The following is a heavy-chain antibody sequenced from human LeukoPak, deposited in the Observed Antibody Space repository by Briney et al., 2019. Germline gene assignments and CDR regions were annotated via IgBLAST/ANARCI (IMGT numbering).Heavy chain of an antibody. CDR1: GLRFRNYG. J-gene: IGHJ4*02. CDR2: IYYDGSNQ. CDR3: ARAHFSSSPYFDY. Sequence: GGSLRLSCVVSGLRFRNYGMHWVRQAPGKGLEWVAVIYYDGSNQYYADSVKGRFTVSRDNAKNTLYLQMNSLRAEDTAVYYCARAHFSSSPYFDYWGQGTLVTVSS. D-gene: IGHD6-6*01. V-gene: IGHV3-33*01.